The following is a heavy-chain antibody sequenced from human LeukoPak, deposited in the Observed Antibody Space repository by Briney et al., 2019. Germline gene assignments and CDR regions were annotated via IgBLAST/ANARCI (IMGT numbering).Heavy chain of an antibody. Sequence: GGSLRLSCAASGLTFSVCWMSWVRQAPGKGLEWVANINQDGSEKYYVDSVKGRFTISRDNAKNSLYLQMNSLRAEDTAVYYCAKYSNLGYWGQGTLVTVSS. CDR1: GLTFSVCW. D-gene: IGHD2/OR15-2a*01. CDR3: AKYSNLGY. CDR2: INQDGSEK. V-gene: IGHV3-7*01. J-gene: IGHJ4*02.